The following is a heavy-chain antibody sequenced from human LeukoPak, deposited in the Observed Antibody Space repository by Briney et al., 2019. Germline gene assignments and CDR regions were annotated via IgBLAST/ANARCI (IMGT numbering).Heavy chain of an antibody. CDR1: GFTFSNYA. J-gene: IGHJ4*02. V-gene: IGHV3-23*01. Sequence: PGGSLRLSCVASGFTFSNYAMTWVRQAPGKGLEWVSAISGSGGSTYYADSVKGRFTISRDNSKNTLYLQMNSLRAEDTAVYYCANLGSSGQIYVGYWGQGTLVTVSS. CDR2: ISGSGGST. CDR3: ANLGSSGQIYVGY. D-gene: IGHD3-22*01.